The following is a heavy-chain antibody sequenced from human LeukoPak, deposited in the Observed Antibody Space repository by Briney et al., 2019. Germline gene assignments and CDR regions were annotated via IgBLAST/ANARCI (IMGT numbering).Heavy chain of an antibody. Sequence: PSETLSLTCTVSGGSISSYYWSWIRQPPGKGLEWIGYMYYSGSTNYNPSLKSRVTISVDTSKNQFSLKLSSVTAADTAVYYCARRGNWGSWYYFDYWGQGTLVTVSS. CDR3: ARRGNWGSWYYFDY. J-gene: IGHJ4*02. CDR2: MYYSGST. D-gene: IGHD7-27*01. V-gene: IGHV4-59*08. CDR1: GGSISSYY.